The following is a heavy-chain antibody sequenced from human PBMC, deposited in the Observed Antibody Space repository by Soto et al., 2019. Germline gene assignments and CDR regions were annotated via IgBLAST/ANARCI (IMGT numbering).Heavy chain of an antibody. CDR3: ARAGSWNLDS. D-gene: IGHD1-1*01. CDR2: VHHTKGA. V-gene: IGHV4-4*02. CDR1: VKSIIKRIW. Sequence: EARSLSCFVSVKSIIKRIWCNWFRQPPGQGLEWIGEVHHTKGALYNPALRSRVTVSADLFNSKIFLEVHSLGAADTAVYYCARAGSWNLDSWGQGTPVTVS. J-gene: IGHJ4*02.